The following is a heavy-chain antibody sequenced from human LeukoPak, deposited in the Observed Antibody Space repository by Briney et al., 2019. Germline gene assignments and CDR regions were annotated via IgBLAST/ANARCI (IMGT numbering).Heavy chain of an antibody. Sequence: ASVKVSCKASGYTFTGYYMHWVRQAPGQGLEWMGRINPNSGGTNYAQKFQGRVTMTRDTSISTAYVELSRLRSEDTAVYYCARGDDRADDAFDIWGQGTMVTVSS. D-gene: IGHD3-22*01. CDR2: INPNSGGT. J-gene: IGHJ3*02. CDR1: GYTFTGYY. CDR3: ARGDDRADDAFDI. V-gene: IGHV1-2*06.